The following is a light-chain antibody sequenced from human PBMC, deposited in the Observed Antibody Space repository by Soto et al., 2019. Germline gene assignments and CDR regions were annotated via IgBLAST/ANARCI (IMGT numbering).Light chain of an antibody. CDR1: QSVSRS. CDR3: QQNAITPPWT. V-gene: IGKV1-39*01. J-gene: IGKJ1*01. CDR2: AAS. Sequence: QLTQSPSSQSASVGERVIITCRASQSVSRSLNWYQQKAGQAPKLLIYAASTLHSGVPSRFSGSGSGTEFTLTISSLQPEDFATYYCQQNAITPPWTFGQGTKVDIK.